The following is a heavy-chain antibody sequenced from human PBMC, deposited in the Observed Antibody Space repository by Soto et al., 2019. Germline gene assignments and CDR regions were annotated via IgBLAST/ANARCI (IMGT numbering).Heavy chain of an antibody. J-gene: IGHJ6*02. D-gene: IGHD3-10*01. Sequence: SETLSLTCTVSGGSISSSSYYWGWIRQPPGKGLEWIGSIYYSGSTYYNPSLKSRVTISVDTSKNQFSLKLSSVTAADTAVYYCSGPRGDGYNYYYYYGMDVWGQGTTVTVSS. CDR3: SGPRGDGYNYYYYYGMDV. V-gene: IGHV4-39*01. CDR2: IYYSGST. CDR1: GGSISSSSYY.